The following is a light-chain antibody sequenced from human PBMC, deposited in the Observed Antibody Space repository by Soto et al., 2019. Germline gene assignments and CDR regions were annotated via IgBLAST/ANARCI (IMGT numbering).Light chain of an antibody. CDR2: GAS. CDR1: QIVSSSY. Sequence: EVVLTQSPGTLSLSPGERATLSCRASQIVSSSYLAWYQQKPGQAPRLLIYGASSRATGIPDRFSGSGSGTDFTLTISRLEPEDFAVYYCQQYDRSPPTYTFGQGTKLEIK. CDR3: QQYDRSPPTYT. V-gene: IGKV3-20*01. J-gene: IGKJ2*01.